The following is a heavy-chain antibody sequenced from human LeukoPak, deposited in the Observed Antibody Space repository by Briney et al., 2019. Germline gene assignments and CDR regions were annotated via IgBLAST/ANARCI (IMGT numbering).Heavy chain of an antibody. V-gene: IGHV4-34*01. CDR2: INHSGST. D-gene: IGHD3-10*01. Sequence: SETLSLTCAVYGGSFSGYYWSWIRQPPGKGLEWIGEINHSGSTYYNPSLKSRVTISVDTSKNHFSLKLSSVTAADTAVYYCARVQGSYFSNAFFDYWGQGTLVTVSS. CDR3: ARVQGSYFSNAFFDY. J-gene: IGHJ4*02. CDR1: GGSFSGYY.